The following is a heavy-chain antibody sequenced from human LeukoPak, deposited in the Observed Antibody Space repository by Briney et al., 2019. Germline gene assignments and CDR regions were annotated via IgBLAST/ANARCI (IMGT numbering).Heavy chain of an antibody. V-gene: IGHV1-8*01. D-gene: IGHD6-13*01. CDR3: ARGGGSSWLTGYYYYYGMDV. CDR1: GYTFTSYD. Sequence: GESLKISFKGSGYTFTSYDINWVRQATGQGLEWMGWMNPNSGNTGYAQKFQGRVTMTRNTSISTAYMELSSLRSEDTAVYYCARGGGSSWLTGYYYYYGMDVWGQGTTVTVSS. CDR2: MNPNSGNT. J-gene: IGHJ6*02.